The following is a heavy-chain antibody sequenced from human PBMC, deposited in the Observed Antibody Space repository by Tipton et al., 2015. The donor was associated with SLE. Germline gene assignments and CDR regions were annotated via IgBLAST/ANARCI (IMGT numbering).Heavy chain of an antibody. D-gene: IGHD5-12*01. CDR1: GYSFISYW. Sequence: QLVQSGAEVKKPGESLKISCKGSGYSFISYWIGWVRQMPGKGLEWMGIIYPGDSDTRYSPPFQGQVTISADKSISTAYLQWSSLKASDTAIYYCARSVWWLPPDYYYYMDVWGKGTTVPVSS. V-gene: IGHV5-51*03. J-gene: IGHJ6*03. CDR2: IYPGDSDT. CDR3: ARSVWWLPPDYYYYMDV.